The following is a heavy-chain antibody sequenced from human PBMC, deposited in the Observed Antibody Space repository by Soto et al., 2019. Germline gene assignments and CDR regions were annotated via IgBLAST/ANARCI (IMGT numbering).Heavy chain of an antibody. Sequence: ASVKVSCKVSGYTLTELSMHWVRQAPGKGLEWMGGFDPEDGETIYAQQFQGRVTMTEDTSTDTAYMELSSLRSEDTAVYYCATPSSGWYQGGAFDIWGQGTMVTVSS. V-gene: IGHV1-24*01. J-gene: IGHJ3*02. D-gene: IGHD6-19*01. CDR2: FDPEDGET. CDR3: ATPSSGWYQGGAFDI. CDR1: GYTLTELS.